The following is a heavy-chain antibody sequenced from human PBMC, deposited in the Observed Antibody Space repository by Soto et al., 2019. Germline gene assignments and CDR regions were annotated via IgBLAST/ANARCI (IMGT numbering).Heavy chain of an antibody. CDR1: GYSFTSYW. V-gene: IGHV5-51*01. CDR3: ARLGIAVAGSTSYYYGMDV. Sequence: EESLTSSCKDSGYSFTSYWIVWVLQMPGKGLEWMGIIYPGDSYTRYSPSFQGQVTISADKSISTAYLQWSSLKASDTAMYYCARLGIAVAGSTSYYYGMDVWGQGTTVTVSS. D-gene: IGHD6-19*01. CDR2: IYPGDSYT. J-gene: IGHJ6*02.